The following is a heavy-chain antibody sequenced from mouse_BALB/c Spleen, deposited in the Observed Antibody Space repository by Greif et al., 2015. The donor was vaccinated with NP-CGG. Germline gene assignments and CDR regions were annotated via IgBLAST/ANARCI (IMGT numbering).Heavy chain of an antibody. CDR3: ARPGNYDYAMDY. D-gene: IGHD2-1*01. CDR2: IYPGNVNT. V-gene: IGHV1S56*01. Sequence: QVQLKESGPELVKPGASVRISCKASGYTFTSYYIHWVKQRPGQGLEWIGWIYPGNVNTKYNEKFKGKATLTADKSSSTAYMQLSSLTSEDSAVYFCARPGNYDYAMDYWGQGTSVTVSS. CDR1: GYTFTSYY. J-gene: IGHJ4*01.